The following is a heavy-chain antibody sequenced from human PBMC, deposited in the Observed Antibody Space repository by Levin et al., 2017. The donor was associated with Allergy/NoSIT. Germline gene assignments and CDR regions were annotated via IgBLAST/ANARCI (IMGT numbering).Heavy chain of an antibody. CDR1: GGSVSSGSYY. J-gene: IGHJ5*02. Sequence: SETLSLTCTVSGGSVSSGSYYWSWIRQPPGKGLEWIGYIYYSGSTNYNPSLKSRVTISVDTSKNQFSLKLSSVTAADTAVYYCARSPSGRTANVRFDPWGQGTLVTVSS. D-gene: IGHD3-10*01. CDR3: ARSPSGRTANVRFDP. CDR2: IYYSGST. V-gene: IGHV4-61*01.